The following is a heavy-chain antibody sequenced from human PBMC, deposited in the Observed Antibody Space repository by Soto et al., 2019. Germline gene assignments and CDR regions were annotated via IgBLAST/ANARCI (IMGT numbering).Heavy chain of an antibody. J-gene: IGHJ6*02. V-gene: IGHV3-30-3*02. CDR1: GFTFSSYA. D-gene: IGHD3-22*01. Sequence: GGSLRLSCAASGFTFSSYAMHWVRQAPGKGLEWVAVISYDGSNKYYADSVKGRFTISRDNSKNTLYLQMNSLRAEDTAVYYCAKRYYYDGSGPYGMDVWGQGTTVTVSS. CDR3: AKRYYYDGSGPYGMDV. CDR2: ISYDGSNK.